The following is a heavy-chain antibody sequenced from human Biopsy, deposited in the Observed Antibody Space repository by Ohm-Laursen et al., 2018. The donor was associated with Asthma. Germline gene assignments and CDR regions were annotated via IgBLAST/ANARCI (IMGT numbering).Heavy chain of an antibody. J-gene: IGHJ5*02. CDR3: VRDKVVVVPGSKGPTDWFDP. D-gene: IGHD2-15*01. CDR1: GYTFSNYA. Sequence: ASVKVSCKASGYTFSNYAISWVRQAPGQGLEWMGWISGYNGDTKFAQNVKGRLSLTTDTSTSTAYMELRSLTSDDTAVYYCVRDKVVVVPGSKGPTDWFDPWGQGTLVTVSS. V-gene: IGHV1-18*04. CDR2: ISGYNGDT.